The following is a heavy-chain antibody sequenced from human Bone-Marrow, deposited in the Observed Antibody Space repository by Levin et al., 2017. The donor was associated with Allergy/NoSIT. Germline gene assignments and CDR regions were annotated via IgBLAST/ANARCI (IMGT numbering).Heavy chain of an antibody. CDR2: IVPIFGTT. Sequence: SVKVSCKVSGGTFSSNALSWVRQAPGQGLEWMGGIVPIFGTTNYAQKFEGRVTLTADTSTTTAYMELSSLTSDDTAVYYCAREWGGIGAINWFDSWGQGTLVTVSS. CDR3: AREWGGIGAINWFDS. V-gene: IGHV1-69*06. D-gene: IGHD3-10*01. CDR1: GGTFSSNA. J-gene: IGHJ5*01.